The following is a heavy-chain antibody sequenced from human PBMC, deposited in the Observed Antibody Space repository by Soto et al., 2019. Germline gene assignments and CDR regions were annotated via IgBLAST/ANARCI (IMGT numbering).Heavy chain of an antibody. CDR2: ISYDGSNK. Sequence: GGSLRLSCAASGFTFSSYAMHGVRQAPGKGLEWVAVISYDGSNKYYADSVKGRFTISRDNSKNTLYLQMNSLRAEDTAVYYCASRTYYDFWSGDYYYGMDVWGQGTTVTVSS. V-gene: IGHV3-30-3*01. D-gene: IGHD3-3*01. J-gene: IGHJ6*02. CDR3: ASRTYYDFWSGDYYYGMDV. CDR1: GFTFSSYA.